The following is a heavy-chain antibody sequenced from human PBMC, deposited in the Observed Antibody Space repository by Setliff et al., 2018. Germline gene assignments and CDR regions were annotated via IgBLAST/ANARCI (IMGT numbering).Heavy chain of an antibody. D-gene: IGHD3-22*01. CDR1: GGSISSSSYY. CDR3: ARPNYYDSSGYYSYYFDY. V-gene: IGHV4-39*01. CDR2: IYYSGST. Sequence: SETLSLTCTVSGGSISSSSYYWGWIRQPPGKGLEWIGSIYYSGSTYYNPSLKSRVTISVDTSKNQFSLKLSSVTAADTAVYYCARPNYYDSSGYYSYYFDYWGQGTLVTAPQ. J-gene: IGHJ4*02.